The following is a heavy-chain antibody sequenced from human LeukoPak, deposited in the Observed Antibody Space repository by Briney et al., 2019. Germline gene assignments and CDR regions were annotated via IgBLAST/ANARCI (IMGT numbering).Heavy chain of an antibody. Sequence: PSETLSLTCAAYGGSFSGNYWSWIRQPPGKGLEWIGEINHSGSTNYNPSLKSRVTISVDTSKNQFSLKLSSVTAEDTAAYYCARDLGQRLLFCTGYYYYYSDVWGKGTTFTVSS. CDR2: INHSGST. CDR3: ARDLGQRLLFCTGYYYYYSDV. CDR1: GGSFSGNY. J-gene: IGHJ6*03. D-gene: IGHD2-8*01. V-gene: IGHV4-34*01.